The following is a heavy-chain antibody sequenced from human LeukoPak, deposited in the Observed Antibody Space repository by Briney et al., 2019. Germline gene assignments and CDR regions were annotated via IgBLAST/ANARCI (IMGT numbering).Heavy chain of an antibody. CDR1: GGSISSSSYY. CDR2: IYYSGST. Sequence: PSETLSLTCTVSGGSISSSSYYWGWIRQPPGKGPEWIGGIYYSGSTYYNPSLKSRVTISVDTSKNQFSLKLSSVTAADTAVYFCARQVYSNYYYYYMDVWGKGTTVTVSS. D-gene: IGHD4-11*01. J-gene: IGHJ6*03. V-gene: IGHV4-39*01. CDR3: ARQVYSNYYYYYMDV.